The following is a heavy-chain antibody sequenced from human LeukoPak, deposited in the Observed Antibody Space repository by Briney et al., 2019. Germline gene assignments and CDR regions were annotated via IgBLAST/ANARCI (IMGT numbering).Heavy chain of an antibody. CDR2: TRNEANIYTT. Sequence: PGGSLRLSCAASGFIFSDHYIDWVRQAPGRGLEWVGRTRNEANIYTTKSAASVKGRFTISRDDSKNSLYLQMNSLKTEDTAVCYCASPVGATTVRAFDIWGQGTMVTVSS. CDR3: ASPVGATTVRAFDI. D-gene: IGHD1-26*01. V-gene: IGHV3-72*01. CDR1: GFIFSDHY. J-gene: IGHJ3*02.